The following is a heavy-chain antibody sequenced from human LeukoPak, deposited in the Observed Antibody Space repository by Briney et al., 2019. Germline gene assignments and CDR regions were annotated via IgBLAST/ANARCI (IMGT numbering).Heavy chain of an antibody. Sequence: ASETLSPTCAVYGGSFSGYYWSWIRQPPGKGLEWIGEINHSGSANYNPSLKSRVTISVDTSKNQFSLKLSSVTAADTAVYYCATYHFRGDTHYFDYWSQGILVTVSS. V-gene: IGHV4-34*01. D-gene: IGHD3-10*02. CDR1: GGSFSGYY. CDR3: ATYHFRGDTHYFDY. CDR2: INHSGSA. J-gene: IGHJ4*02.